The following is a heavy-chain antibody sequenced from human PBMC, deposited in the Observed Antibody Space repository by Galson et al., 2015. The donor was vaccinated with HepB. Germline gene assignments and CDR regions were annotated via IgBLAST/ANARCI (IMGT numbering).Heavy chain of an antibody. CDR2: ISGSGGST. CDR1: GFTFSSYA. V-gene: IGHV3-23*01. D-gene: IGHD3-10*01. Sequence: SLRLSCAASGFTFSSYAMSWVRQAPGKGLEWVSAISGSGGSTYYADSVKGRFTISRDNSKNTLYLQMNSLRAEDTAVYYCAGRVERFGELAPFDYWGQGTLVTVSS. J-gene: IGHJ4*02. CDR3: AGRVERFGELAPFDY.